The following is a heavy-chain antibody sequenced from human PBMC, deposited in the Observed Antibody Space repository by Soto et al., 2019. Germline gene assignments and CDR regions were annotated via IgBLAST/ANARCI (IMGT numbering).Heavy chain of an antibody. Sequence: QVQLQQWGAGPLRPLETLSLTCGVSGGSFSGYYWAWIRQSPGKGLEWIGEINDRGSSNYNPSLKSRVSIADDTSKNHYSLKLRSVTAADTAVYYCARESHEIMTGPPWVWYFNLWGRGTRVTVSS. CDR2: INDRGSS. CDR3: ARESHEIMTGPPWVWYFNL. D-gene: IGHD3-9*01. V-gene: IGHV4-34*01. CDR1: GGSFSGYY. J-gene: IGHJ2*01.